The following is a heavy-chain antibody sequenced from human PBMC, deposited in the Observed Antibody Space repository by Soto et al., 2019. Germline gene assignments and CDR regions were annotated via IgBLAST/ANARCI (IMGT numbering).Heavy chain of an antibody. CDR1: GGTFSSYA. CDR3: ARGGRSSSWYSLDYYYGMDV. D-gene: IGHD6-13*01. CDR2: IIPIFGTA. V-gene: IGHV1-69*12. J-gene: IGHJ6*02. Sequence: QVQLVQSGAEVKKPGSSVKVSCKASGGTFSSYAISWVRQAPGQGLEWMGGIIPIFGTANYAQKFQGRVTINADEATSTAYMELSSLRSEDTAVYYCARGGRSSSWYSLDYYYGMDVWGQGTTVTVSS.